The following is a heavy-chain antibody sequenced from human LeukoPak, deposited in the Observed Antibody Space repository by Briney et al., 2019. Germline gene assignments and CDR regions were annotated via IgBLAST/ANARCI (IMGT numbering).Heavy chain of an antibody. CDR3: AREGYYYDSSGYYNS. Sequence: ASVKVSCKASGGTFSGYTISWVRQAPGQGLEWMGRIIPILGIANYAQKFQGRVTITADKSTSTAYMELSSLRSEDTAVYYCAREGYYYDSSGYYNSWGQGALVTVSS. D-gene: IGHD3-22*01. V-gene: IGHV1-69*04. J-gene: IGHJ4*02. CDR1: GGTFSGYT. CDR2: IIPILGIA.